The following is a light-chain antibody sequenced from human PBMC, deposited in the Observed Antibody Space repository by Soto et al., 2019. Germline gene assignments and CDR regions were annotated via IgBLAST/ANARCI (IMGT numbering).Light chain of an antibody. J-gene: IGLJ1*01. Sequence: QSALPQPPSVSAAPGQKVTISCSGSSSNIGGNSVSWYQQLPGTAPKLLIYDDNKRPSRIPDRFSGSKSGTSGTLGITGFQTGDEADYYCGSWESSLSADVFGTGTKVTVL. V-gene: IGLV1-51*01. CDR1: SSNIGGNS. CDR2: DDN. CDR3: GSWESSLSADV.